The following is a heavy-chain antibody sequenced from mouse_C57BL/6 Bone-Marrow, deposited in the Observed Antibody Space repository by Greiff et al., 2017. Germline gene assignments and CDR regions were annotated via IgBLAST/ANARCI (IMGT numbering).Heavy chain of an antibody. J-gene: IGHJ4*01. CDR3: ARGYDYDDAMDY. CDR2: INPNHGTT. Sequence: VQLKQSGPELVKPGASVKISCKASGYSFTDYNMNWVKQSNGKSLEWIGVINPNHGTTSYNQKFKGKATLTVDKSSSTAYIQLNSLTSEDSAVYYCARGYDYDDAMDYWGQGTAVTVSA. D-gene: IGHD2-4*01. V-gene: IGHV1-39*01. CDR1: GYSFTDYN.